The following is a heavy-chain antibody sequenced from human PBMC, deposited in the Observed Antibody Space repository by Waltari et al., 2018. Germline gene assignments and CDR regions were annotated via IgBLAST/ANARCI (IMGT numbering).Heavy chain of an antibody. V-gene: IGHV1-69*12. D-gene: IGHD3-22*01. J-gene: IGHJ3*02. Sequence: QVQLVQSGAEVKKPGSSVKVSCKASGGTFSSYAISLVRQPPGQGLEWMGGIIPIFGTANYAQKFQGRVTITADESTSTAYMELSSLRSEDTAVYYCASDSSGSLDAGAFDIWGQGTMVTVSS. CDR3: ASDSSGSLDAGAFDI. CDR1: GGTFSSYA. CDR2: IIPIFGTA.